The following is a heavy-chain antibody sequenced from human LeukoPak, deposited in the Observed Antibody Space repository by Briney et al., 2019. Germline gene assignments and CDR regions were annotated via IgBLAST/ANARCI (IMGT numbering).Heavy chain of an antibody. J-gene: IGHJ4*02. V-gene: IGHV3-21*01. CDR3: ARDGQWQAGYYYDSSGPFDY. CDR1: GFTFSSYS. D-gene: IGHD3-22*01. CDR2: ISSSSSYI. Sequence: GGSLRLSCAASGFTFSSYSINWVRQAPGKGLEWVSSISSSSSYIYYADSVKGRFTISRDNAKNSLYLKMNSLRAEDTAVYYCARDGQWQAGYYYDSSGPFDYWGQGTLVTVSS.